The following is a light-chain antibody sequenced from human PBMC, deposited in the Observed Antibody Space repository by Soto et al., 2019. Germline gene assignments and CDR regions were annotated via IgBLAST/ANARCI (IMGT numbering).Light chain of an antibody. CDR3: QQYGSSGT. J-gene: IGKJ1*01. CDR1: QGVXNNY. V-gene: IGKV3-20*01. Sequence: IVLTQSPCTLSPSPGDRATLTCRASQGVXNNYLAWYRQNPGQAPGLLISGASNRATGIPDMFSGSGCGTDFTLTISRLEPEYVAVYYCQQYGSSGTFGQGTKVDIK. CDR2: GAS.